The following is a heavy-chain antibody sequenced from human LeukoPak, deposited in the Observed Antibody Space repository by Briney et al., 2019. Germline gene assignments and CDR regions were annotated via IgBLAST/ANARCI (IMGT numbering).Heavy chain of an antibody. Sequence: SETLSLTCAVYGGSFSGYYWSWIRQPPGKGLEWIGEINHSGSTNYNPSLKSRVTISVDTSKNQFSLKLSSVTAADTAVYYCARGLYDYVWGSYRKRLYYFDYWGQRTLVTVSS. D-gene: IGHD3-16*02. CDR2: INHSGST. CDR1: GGSFSGYY. J-gene: IGHJ4*02. CDR3: ARGLYDYVWGSYRKRLYYFDY. V-gene: IGHV4-34*01.